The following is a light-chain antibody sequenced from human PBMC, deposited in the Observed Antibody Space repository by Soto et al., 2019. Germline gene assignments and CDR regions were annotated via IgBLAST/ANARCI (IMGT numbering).Light chain of an antibody. CDR2: DVS. Sequence: EIVMTQSPATLSVSPGERATLSCRASQSVSSNLAWYQQRPAQAPRLLIYDVSTRATGVPTRFSGSGSGTEFTLTISSLQSEDSAVSYCQQYHDWPLTFGGGTKVDIK. CDR3: QQYHDWPLT. J-gene: IGKJ4*01. V-gene: IGKV3D-15*01. CDR1: QSVSSN.